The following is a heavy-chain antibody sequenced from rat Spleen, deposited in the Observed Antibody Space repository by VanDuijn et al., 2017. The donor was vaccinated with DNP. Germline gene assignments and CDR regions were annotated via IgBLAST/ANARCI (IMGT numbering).Heavy chain of an antibody. CDR1: GFTFGDYN. J-gene: IGHJ2*01. CDR3: ARPDY. CDR2: ISYDGGNT. V-gene: IGHV5-7*01. Sequence: EVQLVASGGGLVQPGRSLKVSCVASGFTFGDYNMAWVRQAPKKGLEWVATISYDGGNTDYRDSVKGRFTVSRDNARSTLYLQMDSLRSEDTATYYCARPDYWGQGVMVTVSS.